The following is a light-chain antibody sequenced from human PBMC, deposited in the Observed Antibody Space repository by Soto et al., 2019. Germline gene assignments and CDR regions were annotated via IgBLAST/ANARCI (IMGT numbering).Light chain of an antibody. CDR3: QQRSNWPPIT. CDR2: DAS. Sequence: EIVLTQSPATMSLSPGERATLSCRASQSVSSYLAWYQQQPGQAPRLLIYDASNRATGIPARFSGSGSGTDFTLTISSREPEDFAVYYCQQRSNWPPITFVQGTRLEIK. J-gene: IGKJ5*01. V-gene: IGKV3-11*01. CDR1: QSVSSY.